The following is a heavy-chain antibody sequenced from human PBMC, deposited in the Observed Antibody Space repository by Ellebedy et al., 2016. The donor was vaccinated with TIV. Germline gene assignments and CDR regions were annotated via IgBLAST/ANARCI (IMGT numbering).Heavy chain of an antibody. CDR3: AKDLSWWSASDY. CDR1: GFNIGSNA. J-gene: IGHJ4*02. CDR2: IGGDDRT. V-gene: IGHV3-23*01. Sequence: PGGSLRLSCAASGFNIGSNAMSWVRQTPGKGLEWVAGIGGDDRTHYAHFVEGRFTIPRDRFQSTLHLEMSSLRVEDTAIYYCAKDLSWWSASDYWGQGALVTVSS. D-gene: IGHD3-16*01.